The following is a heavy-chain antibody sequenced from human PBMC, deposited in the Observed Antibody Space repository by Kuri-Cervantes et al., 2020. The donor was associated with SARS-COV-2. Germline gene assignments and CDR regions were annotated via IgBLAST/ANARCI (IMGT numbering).Heavy chain of an antibody. CDR1: GFTFSSYA. CDR3: AREGIAANLGAFDI. D-gene: IGHD6-25*01. Sequence: GESLKISCAASGFTFSSYAMHWVRQAPGKGLEWVAVISYDGSNKYYADSVKGRFTISRDNSKNTLYLQMNSLRAEDTAVYYCAREGIAANLGAFDIWGQGTMVTVSS. CDR2: ISYDGSNK. J-gene: IGHJ3*02. V-gene: IGHV3-30-3*01.